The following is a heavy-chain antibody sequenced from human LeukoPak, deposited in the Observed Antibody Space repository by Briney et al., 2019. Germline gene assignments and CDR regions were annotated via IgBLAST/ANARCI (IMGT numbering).Heavy chain of an antibody. D-gene: IGHD3-10*01. Sequence: GGTLRLSCAASGFTFSTYGMSWVRQAPGKGLEGGSAISGSGDSTYYADSVKGRFTISRDNTKSTLYLQMNSLRAEDTAVYFCAREISGDSNFDSWGQGTLATVSS. CDR2: ISGSGDST. J-gene: IGHJ4*02. V-gene: IGHV3-23*01. CDR1: GFTFSTYG. CDR3: AREISGDSNFDS.